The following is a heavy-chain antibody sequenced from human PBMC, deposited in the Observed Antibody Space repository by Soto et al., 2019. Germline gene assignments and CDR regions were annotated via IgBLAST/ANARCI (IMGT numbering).Heavy chain of an antibody. J-gene: IGHJ1*01. CDR2: INPSGGST. CDR3: ARDMRAVAGLEYFQH. Sequence: GASVKVSCKASGYTFTSYYMHWVRQAPGQGLEWMGIINPSGGSTSYAQKFQGRVTMTRDTSTSTVYMELSSLRSEDTAVYYCARDMRAVAGLEYFQHWGQGTLVTVSS. V-gene: IGHV1-46*03. D-gene: IGHD6-19*01. CDR1: GYTFTSYY.